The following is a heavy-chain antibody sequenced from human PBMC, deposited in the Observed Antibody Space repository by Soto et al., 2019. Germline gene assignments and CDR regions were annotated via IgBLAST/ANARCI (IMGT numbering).Heavy chain of an antibody. D-gene: IGHD2-15*01. J-gene: IGHJ5*02. CDR2: ISYDGSNK. CDR1: GFTFSSYA. CDR3: AGSDIVVVVADHNWFDP. V-gene: IGHV3-30-3*01. Sequence: QVQLVESGGGVVQPGRSLRLSCAASGFTFSSYAMHWVRQAPGKGLEWVAVISYDGSNKYYADSVKGRFTISRDNSKNTLYRQMNSLRAEDTAVYYCAGSDIVVVVADHNWFDPWGQGTLVTVSS.